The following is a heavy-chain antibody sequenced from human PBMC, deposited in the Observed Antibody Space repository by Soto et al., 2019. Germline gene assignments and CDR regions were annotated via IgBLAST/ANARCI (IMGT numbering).Heavy chain of an antibody. Sequence: GGSLRLSCAASGFTFSSYGMHWVRQAPGKGLEWVAVISYDGSNKYYADSVKGRFTISRDNSKNTLYLQMNSLRAEDTAVYYCAKSPLRRIVVVPAGGYYMDVWGKGTTVTVSS. CDR1: GFTFSSYG. CDR2: ISYDGSNK. CDR3: AKSPLRRIVVVPAGGYYMDV. J-gene: IGHJ6*03. V-gene: IGHV3-30*18. D-gene: IGHD2-2*01.